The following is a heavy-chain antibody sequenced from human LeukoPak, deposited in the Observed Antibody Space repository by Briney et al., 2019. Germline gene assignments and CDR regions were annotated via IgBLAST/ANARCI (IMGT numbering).Heavy chain of an antibody. J-gene: IGHJ4*02. CDR2: ISSSGSTI. Sequence: PGGSLRLSCAASGFTFSSYEMNWVRQAPGKGLEWVSYISSSGSTIYYADSVKGRFTISRDNAKNSLYLQMNSLRAEDTAVYYCARGVGATNYFDYWGQGTLVTVSS. CDR1: GFTFSSYE. D-gene: IGHD1-26*01. CDR3: ARGVGATNYFDY. V-gene: IGHV3-48*03.